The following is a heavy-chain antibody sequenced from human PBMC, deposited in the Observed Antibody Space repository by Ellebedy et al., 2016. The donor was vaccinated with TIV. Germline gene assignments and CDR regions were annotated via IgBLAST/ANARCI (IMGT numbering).Heavy chain of an antibody. V-gene: IGHV3-66*01. CDR1: KFTVSYNY. J-gene: IGHJ5*02. D-gene: IGHD2-2*01. CDR3: ARDTRFIDHQHNWFDP. Sequence: GESLKISCAASKFTVSYNYMNWVRQAPGKGLEWVSVIYTDDTTYYADSVKGRFTISRDNSKNTLYLQMNSLRTEDTAVYYCARDTRFIDHQHNWFDPWGQGTLVTVSS. CDR2: IYTDDTT.